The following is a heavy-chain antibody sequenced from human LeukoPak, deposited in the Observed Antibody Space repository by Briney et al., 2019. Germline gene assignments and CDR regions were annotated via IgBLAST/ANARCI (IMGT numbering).Heavy chain of an antibody. CDR1: GFTFSSYA. V-gene: IGHV3-30*04. CDR3: ARDWDDVSSSWSYFDY. CDR2: ISYDGSNK. J-gene: IGHJ4*02. Sequence: GRSLRLSCAASGFTFSSYAMHWVRQAPGKGLEWVAVISYDGSNKYYADSVKGRFTISRDNSKNTLYLQMYSLRAEDTAVYYCARDWDDVSSSWSYFDYWGQGTLVTVSS. D-gene: IGHD6-13*01.